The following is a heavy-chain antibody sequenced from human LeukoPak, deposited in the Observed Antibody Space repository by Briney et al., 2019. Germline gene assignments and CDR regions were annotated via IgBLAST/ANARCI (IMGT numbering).Heavy chain of an antibody. V-gene: IGHV3-7*01. CDR2: IKQGGSEK. CDR3: ARDTRMYYYDSSGQFDY. Sequence: GGSLRLSCAASGFTFSSYWMSWVRQAPGKGLEWVANIKQGGSEKYYVDSVKGRFTISRDNAKNPLYLQMNSLRAEDTAVYYCARDTRMYYYDSSGQFDYWGQGTLVTVSS. J-gene: IGHJ4*02. CDR1: GFTFSSYW. D-gene: IGHD3-22*01.